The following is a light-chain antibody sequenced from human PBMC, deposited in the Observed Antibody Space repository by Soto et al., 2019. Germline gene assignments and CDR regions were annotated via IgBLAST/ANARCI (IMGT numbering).Light chain of an antibody. J-gene: IGKJ2*01. V-gene: IGKV3-15*01. CDR3: KHYNTWPG. CDR2: GAS. CDR1: QNIMTN. Sequence: EIVMTQSPATLSVSPGERATLSCRASQNIMTNLAWYQQRPGQAPRLLIYGASTRATGIPVRFSGSGSGTEFTLTINSLQSEDFAVYYCKHYNTWPGFGQGTKLEI.